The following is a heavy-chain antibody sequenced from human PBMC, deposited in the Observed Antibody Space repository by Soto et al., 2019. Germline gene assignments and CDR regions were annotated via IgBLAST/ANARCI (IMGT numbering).Heavy chain of an antibody. CDR1: WFSLTTQGVH. Sequence: QITLKESGPTLVKPTQTLTLTCTFSWFSLTTQGVHVGWIRQPPGRALEWLALIYWDDNEVYSPSLKNRLTITKEPPKSQVVLTLATVDPVDTATYYCVYRDFGDYFFQFWGQGILVNVSS. V-gene: IGHV2-5*02. D-gene: IGHD4-17*01. CDR2: IYWDDNE. CDR3: VYRDFGDYFFQF. J-gene: IGHJ4*02.